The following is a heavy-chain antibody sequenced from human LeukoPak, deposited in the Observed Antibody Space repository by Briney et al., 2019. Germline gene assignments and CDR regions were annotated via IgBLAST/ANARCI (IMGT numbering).Heavy chain of an antibody. CDR3: AKEWNYYDSSGYLAY. D-gene: IGHD3-22*01. Sequence: PGGSLRLSCGASGFTFSSYGMHWVRQAPGKGLEWVAFIRYDGSNKYYADSVKGRFTISRDNSKNTLYLQMNSLRAEDTAVYYCAKEWNYYDSSGYLAYWGQGTLVTVSS. CDR2: IRYDGSNK. V-gene: IGHV3-30*02. J-gene: IGHJ4*02. CDR1: GFTFSSYG.